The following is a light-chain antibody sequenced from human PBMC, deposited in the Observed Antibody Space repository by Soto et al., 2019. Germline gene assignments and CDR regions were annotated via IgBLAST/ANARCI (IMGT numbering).Light chain of an antibody. CDR3: QKYNSAPLT. V-gene: IGKV1-27*01. J-gene: IGKJ4*01. CDR1: QAIGVY. Sequence: DIQLIYVASALSEKLGDRVTITCRANQAIGVYLAWFQQQPGKVPKLLIYAASALQSGVPSRFSGSGSGTDFTLTISSLQPEDIATYYCQKYNSAPLTFGGGTKVDIK. CDR2: AAS.